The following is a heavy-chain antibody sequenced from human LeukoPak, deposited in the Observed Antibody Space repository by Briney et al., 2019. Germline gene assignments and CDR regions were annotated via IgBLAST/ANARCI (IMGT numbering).Heavy chain of an antibody. CDR3: ARVPDPYYYDSYGMDV. D-gene: IGHD3-22*01. Sequence: PSETLSLTCTVSGGSISSYYWSWIRQPAGKGLEWIGRIYTSGSTNYNPSLKSRVTMSVDTSKNQFSPKLSSVTAADTAVYYCARVPDPYYYDSYGMDVWGQGTTVTVSS. J-gene: IGHJ6*02. V-gene: IGHV4-4*07. CDR2: IYTSGST. CDR1: GGSISSYY.